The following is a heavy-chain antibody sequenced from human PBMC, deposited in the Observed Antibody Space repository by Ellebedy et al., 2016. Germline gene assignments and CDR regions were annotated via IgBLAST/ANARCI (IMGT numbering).Heavy chain of an antibody. V-gene: IGHV4-39*07. J-gene: IGHJ4*02. CDR2: IYYSGST. CDR3: ARGRYYDSSGSPLDY. CDR1: GGSISSSSYY. D-gene: IGHD3-22*01. Sequence: SETLSLXXAVYGGSISSSSYYWGWIRQPPGKGLEWIGSIYYSGSTYYNPSLKSRVTISVDTPKNQFSLRLSSVTAADTAVYYCARGRYYDSSGSPLDYWGQGTLVTVSS.